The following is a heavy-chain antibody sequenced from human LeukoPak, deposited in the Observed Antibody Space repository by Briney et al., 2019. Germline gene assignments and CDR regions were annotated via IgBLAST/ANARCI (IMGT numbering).Heavy chain of an antibody. J-gene: IGHJ4*02. Sequence: PGGSLRLSCAASGFTFSDAWMSWVRQAPGKGLEWVGRIKSISDGGTTDYAAPVKGRFTISRDDSENTLYLQMNSLKTEDTAVYYCARYLGESGSQYYFDYWGQGTLVTVSS. CDR2: IKSISDGGTT. D-gene: IGHD3-22*01. CDR3: ARYLGESGSQYYFDY. CDR1: GFTFSDAW. V-gene: IGHV3-15*01.